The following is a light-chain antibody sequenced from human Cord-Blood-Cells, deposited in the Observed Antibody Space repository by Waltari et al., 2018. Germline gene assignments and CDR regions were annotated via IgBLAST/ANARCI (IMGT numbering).Light chain of an antibody. CDR2: KAS. CDR3: QQYNSYSAWT. CDR1: QSISSW. Sequence: DIQMTQSPSTLSASVGDRVTITRRASQSISSWLVWYQQKPGKAPKLLIYKASSLESGVPSRFSGSGSGTEFTLTISSLQPDDFATYYCQQYNSYSAWTFGQGTKVEIK. J-gene: IGKJ1*01. V-gene: IGKV1-5*03.